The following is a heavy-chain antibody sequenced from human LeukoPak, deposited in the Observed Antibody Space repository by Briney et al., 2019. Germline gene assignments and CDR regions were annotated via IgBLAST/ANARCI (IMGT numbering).Heavy chain of an antibody. CDR3: ARDLPAPYYYDSSGYPPFDY. Sequence: SETLSLTCTVSGYSISSGYYWGWIRQPPGKGLEWIGSIYHSGSTYYNPSLKSRVTISVDTSKNQFSLKLSSVTAADTAVYYCARDLPAPYYYDSSGYPPFDYWGQGTLVTVSS. CDR1: GYSISSGYY. V-gene: IGHV4-38-2*02. CDR2: IYHSGST. J-gene: IGHJ4*02. D-gene: IGHD3-22*01.